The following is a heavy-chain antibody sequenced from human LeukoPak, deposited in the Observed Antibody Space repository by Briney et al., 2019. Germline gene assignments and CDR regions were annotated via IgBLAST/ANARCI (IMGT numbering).Heavy chain of an antibody. J-gene: IGHJ6*02. CDR1: GYTFTSYG. CDR2: ISAYNGNT. V-gene: IGHV1-18*01. CDR3: ARDSAYDSSGYYGSKFFYYYYYGMDV. D-gene: IGHD3-22*01. Sequence: ASVKVSCKASGYTFTSYGISWVRQAPGQGLEWMGWISAYNGNTNYAQKLQGRVTMTTDTSTSTAYMELRSLRSDDTAVYYCARDSAYDSSGYYGSKFFYYYYYGMDVWGQGTTVTVSS.